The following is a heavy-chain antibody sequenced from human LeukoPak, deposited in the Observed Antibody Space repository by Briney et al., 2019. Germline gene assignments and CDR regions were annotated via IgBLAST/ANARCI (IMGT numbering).Heavy chain of an antibody. CDR1: GLTVSSNY. J-gene: IGHJ3*02. V-gene: IGHV3-53*01. CDR2: IYSGGST. CDR3: ARRLKAATGDAFDI. D-gene: IGHD6-13*01. Sequence: GGSLRLSCAASGLTVSSNYMSCVRQAPGKGLEWVSVIYSGGSTYYADSLKGRFTISRDNAKNSLYLQMNSLRVEDTAVYYCARRLKAATGDAFDIWGQGAMVTVSS.